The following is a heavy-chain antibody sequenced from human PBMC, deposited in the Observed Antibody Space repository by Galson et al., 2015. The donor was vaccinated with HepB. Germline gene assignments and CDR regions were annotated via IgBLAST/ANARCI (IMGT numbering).Heavy chain of an antibody. J-gene: IGHJ3*02. V-gene: IGHV5-10-1*01. D-gene: IGHD2-15*01. CDR2: VDPSASHA. CDR3: AKNLYSRLYIHPLDVFDI. CDR1: GYSFTNYW. Sequence: QSGAEVKKPGESLRISCKGSGYSFTNYWISWVRQMPGKGLEWMGNVDPSASHANYNPSFQGHVTISIDKSTNTAYLQWSSLKASDTAIYYCAKNLYSRLYIHPLDVFDIWGQGTMVIVSS.